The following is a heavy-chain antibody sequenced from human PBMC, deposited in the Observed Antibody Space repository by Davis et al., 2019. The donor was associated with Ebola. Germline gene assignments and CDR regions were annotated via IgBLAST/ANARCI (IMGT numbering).Heavy chain of an antibody. Sequence: ASVKVSCTASGYTFTSYYMHWVRQAPGHGLEWMGIINPSGGSTSYAQKFQGRVTMTRDTSTSTVYMELSSLRSEDTAVYYCARDRGGKAAAGSNNWFDPWGQGTLVTVSS. CDR3: ARDRGGKAAAGSNNWFDP. J-gene: IGHJ5*02. CDR2: INPSGGST. D-gene: IGHD6-13*01. CDR1: GYTFTSYY. V-gene: IGHV1-46*01.